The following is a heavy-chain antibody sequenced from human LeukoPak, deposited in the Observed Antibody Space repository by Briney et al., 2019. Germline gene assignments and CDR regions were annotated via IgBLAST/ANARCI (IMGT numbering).Heavy chain of an antibody. V-gene: IGHV1-8*01. D-gene: IGHD6-6*01. Sequence: ASVKVSCKASGYPFTSYDINWVCQATGQGLEWVGWMNPNTPNTAYAQKFQGRVTMTRDASISTAYMELSSLRSEDTAVYYCARGRVATPNWFDPWGQGTLVTVSS. CDR3: ARGRVATPNWFDP. CDR2: MNPNTPNT. CDR1: GYPFTSYD. J-gene: IGHJ5*02.